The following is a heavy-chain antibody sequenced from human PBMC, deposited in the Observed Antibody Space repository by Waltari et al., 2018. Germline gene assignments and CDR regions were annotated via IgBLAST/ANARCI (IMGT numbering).Heavy chain of an antibody. CDR3: ARDFSSTPFDY. V-gene: IGHV3-11*04. J-gene: IGHJ4*02. Sequence: QVQLVESGGGLVKPGGSVSPSGSASGFPFSDYYMSWTRQAPGKGLEWVSYISSSGSTIYYADSVKGRFTISRDNAKNSLYLQMNSLRAEDTAVYYCARDFSSTPFDYWGQGTLVTVSS. CDR1: GFPFSDYY. CDR2: ISSSGSTI. D-gene: IGHD2-2*01.